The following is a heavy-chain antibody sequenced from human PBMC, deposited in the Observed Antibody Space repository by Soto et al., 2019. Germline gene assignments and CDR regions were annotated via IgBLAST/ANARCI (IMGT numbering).Heavy chain of an antibody. CDR3: ARHFAGCSGGSCYSEGGNWFDP. CDR2: IYYSGST. J-gene: IGHJ5*02. CDR1: GGSISSSSYY. D-gene: IGHD2-15*01. Sequence: QLQLQESGPGLVKPSETLSLTCTVSGGSISSSSYYWGWIRQPPGKGLEWIGSIYYSGSTYYNPSLKSRVTIPVDTSKNQLSLKLSSVTAADTAVYYCARHFAGCSGGSCYSEGGNWFDPWGQGTLVTVSS. V-gene: IGHV4-39*01.